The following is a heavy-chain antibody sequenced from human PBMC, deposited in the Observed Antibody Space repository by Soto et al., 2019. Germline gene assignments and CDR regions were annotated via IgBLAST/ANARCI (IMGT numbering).Heavy chain of an antibody. V-gene: IGHV4-34*01. CDR1: GGSFSGYY. CDR3: ARGTDSGSYYSSNWFDP. CDR2: INHSGGT. Sequence: SETLSLTCAVYGGSFSGYYWSWIRQPPGKGLEWIGEINHSGGTNYNPSLKSRVTISVDTSKNQFSLKLSSVTAADTAVYYCARGTDSGSYYSSNWFDPWGQGTLVT. D-gene: IGHD1-26*01. J-gene: IGHJ5*02.